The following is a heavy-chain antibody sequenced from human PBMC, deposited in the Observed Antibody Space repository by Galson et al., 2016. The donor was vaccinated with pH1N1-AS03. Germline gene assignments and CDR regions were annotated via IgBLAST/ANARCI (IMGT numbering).Heavy chain of an antibody. V-gene: IGHV3-48*04. CDR1: GFTFRSYS. Sequence: SLRLSCAGSGFTFRSYSMNWVRQAPGKGLEWLSFISSSSGTIHYADSVKGRFITSRDNAKNSVYLQMNSLRVADTAVYYCTRYARGPSFGGQGTLVTVSS. CDR2: ISSSSGTI. J-gene: IGHJ4*02. CDR3: TRYARGPSF.